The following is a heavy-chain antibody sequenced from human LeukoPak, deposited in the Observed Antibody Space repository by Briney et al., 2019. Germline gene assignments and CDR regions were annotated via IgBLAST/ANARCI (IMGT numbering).Heavy chain of an antibody. V-gene: IGHV3-33*08. J-gene: IGHJ4*02. CDR2: IWYDGSNK. Sequence: PGGSLRLSCAASGFTFSSSAMSWVRQAPGKGLEWVAVIWYDGSNKYYADSVKGRFTISRDNSKNTLYLQMNSLRAEDTAVYYCARDPLMITFGGVIVTQLDYWGQGTLVTVSS. CDR3: ARDPLMITFGGVIVTQLDY. D-gene: IGHD3-16*02. CDR1: GFTFSSSA.